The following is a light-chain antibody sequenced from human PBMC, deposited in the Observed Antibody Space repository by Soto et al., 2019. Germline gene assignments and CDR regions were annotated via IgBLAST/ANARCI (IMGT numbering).Light chain of an antibody. J-gene: IGKJ1*01. CDR2: AAS. Sequence: IQLTQSPASLSASVGDRVTISCLASQGIRTFLNWYQQKPGRAPKAVIFAASSLQSGVPSRFSGSGSGTDFTLTISSLQPEDFATYYCQQSYDMSWTFGQGTKVDIK. CDR1: QGIRTF. CDR3: QQSYDMSWT. V-gene: IGKV1-39*01.